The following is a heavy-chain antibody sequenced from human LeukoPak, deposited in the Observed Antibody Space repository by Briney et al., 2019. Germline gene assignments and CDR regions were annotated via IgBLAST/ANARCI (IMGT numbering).Heavy chain of an antibody. D-gene: IGHD2-15*01. CDR2: ISVYNGNT. CDR3: AREIVVVGVTSWFDP. J-gene: IGHJ5*02. CDR1: GYNFTDYY. Sequence: ASVKVSCKASGYNFTDYYIHWVRQAPGQGLEWMGWISVYNGNTNYAQKFQGRVTMTTDTSASTAYMELRSLRSDDTAVYYCAREIVVVGVTSWFDPWGQGALVTVSS. V-gene: IGHV1-18*04.